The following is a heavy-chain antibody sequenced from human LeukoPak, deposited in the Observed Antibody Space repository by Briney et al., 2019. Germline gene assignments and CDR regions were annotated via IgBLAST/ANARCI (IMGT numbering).Heavy chain of an antibody. CDR3: ARVEEGYGSGRRENYYYYYMDV. D-gene: IGHD3-10*01. CDR2: IYYSGST. V-gene: IGHV4-59*01. CDR1: GGSISSYY. J-gene: IGHJ6*03. Sequence: SETLSLTCTVSGGSISSYYWSWIRQPPGKGLEWIGYIYYSGSTNYNPSLKSRVIISVDTSKNQFSQKLSSVTAADTAVYYCARVEEGYGSGRRENYYYYYMDVWGKGTTVTISS.